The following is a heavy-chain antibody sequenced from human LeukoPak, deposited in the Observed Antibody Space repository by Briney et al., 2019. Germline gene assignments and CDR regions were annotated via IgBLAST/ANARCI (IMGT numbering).Heavy chain of an antibody. CDR3: AGNLKGWLSFDC. V-gene: IGHV4-39*01. CDR2: IYYSGST. J-gene: IGHJ4*02. D-gene: IGHD6-19*01. CDR1: GGSISSSSYY. Sequence: PSETLSLTCTVSGGSISSSSYYWGWIRQPPGKGLEWIGSIYYSGSTYYNPSLKSRVTISVDTSKNQFSLKLSSVTAADTAVYYCAGNLKGWLSFDCWGQGTLVTVSS.